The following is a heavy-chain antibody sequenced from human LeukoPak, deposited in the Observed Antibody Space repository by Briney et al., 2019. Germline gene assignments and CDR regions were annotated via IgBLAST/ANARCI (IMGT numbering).Heavy chain of an antibody. J-gene: IGHJ6*03. V-gene: IGHV3-49*04. Sequence: GGSLRLSCTASGFTFGDYAMSWVRQAPGKGLEWVGFIRSKAYGGTTDYAASVTGRFTISRDDSKSIAYLQMNSLKAEDTAVYYCSRDGNYYDSDYYYYMDVWGKGTTVTISS. CDR3: SRDGNYYDSDYYYYMDV. D-gene: IGHD3-22*01. CDR2: IRSKAYGGTT. CDR1: GFTFGDYA.